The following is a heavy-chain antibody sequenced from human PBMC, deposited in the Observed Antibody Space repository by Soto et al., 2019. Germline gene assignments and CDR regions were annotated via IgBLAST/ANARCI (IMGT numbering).Heavy chain of an antibody. CDR3: ASDHTPKDSSGYNWFDP. J-gene: IGHJ5*02. D-gene: IGHD3-22*01. CDR1: GGTFSSYA. V-gene: IGHV1-69*13. Sequence: SVKVSCKASGGTFSSYAISWVRQAPGQGLEWMGGIIPIFGTANYAQKFQGRVTITADESTSTAYMELSSLRSEDTAVYYCASDHTPKDSSGYNWFDPWGQGPLVTVSS. CDR2: IIPIFGTA.